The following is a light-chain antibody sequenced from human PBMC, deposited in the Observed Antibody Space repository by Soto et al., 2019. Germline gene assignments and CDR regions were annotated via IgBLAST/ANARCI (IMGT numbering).Light chain of an antibody. CDR2: ATS. CDR1: QEITSY. CDR3: QQVHRFPLT. V-gene: IGKV1-9*01. J-gene: IGKJ3*01. Sequence: DIQWTQSPLYLSASVGDRVTITCRASQEITSYVAWYQQQPEKAPKLLIFATSRLQTGVPSRFSGSGSGTEFTLPSTSLQPEDFATYYWQQVHRFPLTFGHGTNVDIK.